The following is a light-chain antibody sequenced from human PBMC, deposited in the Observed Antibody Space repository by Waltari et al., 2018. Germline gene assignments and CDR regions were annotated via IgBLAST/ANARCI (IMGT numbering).Light chain of an antibody. V-gene: IGKV3-15*01. CDR3: QKYNNWPQR. CDR2: GAS. CDR1: PSVSSN. J-gene: IGKJ1*01. Sequence: EIVMTQSPATLSVSPGERATLSCRASPSVSSNLAWYQQKPGQAPRLLIYGASTRATGIPARFSGSGSGKEFTHTISSLQSEDFAVYYCQKYNNWPQRFGQGTKVEIK.